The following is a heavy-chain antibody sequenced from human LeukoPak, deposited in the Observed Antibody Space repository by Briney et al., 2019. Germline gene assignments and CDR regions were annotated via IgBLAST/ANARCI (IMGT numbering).Heavy chain of an antibody. D-gene: IGHD4/OR15-4a*01. CDR3: AKKVPGANPLDY. V-gene: IGHV3-23*01. CDR2: IGGGGGDI. J-gene: IGHJ4*02. Sequence: GGSLRLSCAASGFTFSNYAMSWVRQAPGKGLEWVSVIGGGGGDISYADSVRGRFTISRDNTKNTLNLQMTSLRAEDTAVYSCAKKVPGANPLDYWGQGTLVTVSS. CDR1: GFTFSNYA.